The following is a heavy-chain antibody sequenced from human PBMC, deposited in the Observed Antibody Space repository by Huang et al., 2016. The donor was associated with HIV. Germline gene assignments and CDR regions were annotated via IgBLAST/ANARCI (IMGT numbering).Heavy chain of an antibody. CDR3: ARMFKYDSGGYWGNDAFDI. J-gene: IGHJ3*02. Sequence: QVQLQQWGAELLKPSETLSLTCAVSGGSFSGHYWTWIRQPPGGGLEWIGEISDSGSTTYNPSLKSRVTISGDTSQSQFSLKLNSVTAADAAIYYCARMFKYDSGGYWGNDAFDIWGQGTMVTVSS. V-gene: IGHV4-34*02. CDR2: ISDSGST. CDR1: GGSFSGHY. D-gene: IGHD3-22*01.